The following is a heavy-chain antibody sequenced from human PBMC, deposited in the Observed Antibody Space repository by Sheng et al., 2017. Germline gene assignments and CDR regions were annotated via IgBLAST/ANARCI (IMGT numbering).Heavy chain of an antibody. CDR1: GYSISSGYY. V-gene: IGHV4-38-2*02. D-gene: IGHD3-22*01. Sequence: QVQLQESGPGLVKPSETLSLTCAVSGYSISSGYYWGWIRQPPGKGLEWIGSIYHSGSTYYNPSLKSRVTISVDTSKNQFSLKLSSVTAADTAVYYCAREYYDSSGYFSAFDIWGQGYNGHRLF. J-gene: IGHJ3*02. CDR2: IYHSGST. CDR3: AREYYDSSGYFSAFDI.